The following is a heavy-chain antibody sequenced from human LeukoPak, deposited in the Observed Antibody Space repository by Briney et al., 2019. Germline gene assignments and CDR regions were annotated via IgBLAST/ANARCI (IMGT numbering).Heavy chain of an antibody. CDR2: ISAYNGNT. CDR1: GYTFTSYG. Sequence: ASVKVSCKASGYTFTSYGISWVRQAPGQGLEWMGWISAYNGNTNYAQKLQGRVTMTTDTSTSTAYMELRSLRSDDTAVYYCAREYQNDSYGSGSYYNRIGDYYYGMDVWGKGTTVTVSS. V-gene: IGHV1-18*04. D-gene: IGHD3-10*01. J-gene: IGHJ6*04. CDR3: AREYQNDSYGSGSYYNRIGDYYYGMDV.